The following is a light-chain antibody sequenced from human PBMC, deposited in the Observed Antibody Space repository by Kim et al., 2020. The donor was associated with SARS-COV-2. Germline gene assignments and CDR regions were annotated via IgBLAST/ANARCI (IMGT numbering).Light chain of an antibody. CDR3: QTCGIWV. CDR1: SGHSSYA. CDR2: LNSDGSH. V-gene: IGLV4-69*01. J-gene: IGLJ3*02. Sequence: QPVLTQSPSASASLGASVKLTCTLSSGHSSYAIAWHQQQPEKGPRYLMKLNSDGSHSKGDGIPDRFSGSSSGAERYLTISSLQSEDEADYYYQTCGIWVFGGGTKLTVL.